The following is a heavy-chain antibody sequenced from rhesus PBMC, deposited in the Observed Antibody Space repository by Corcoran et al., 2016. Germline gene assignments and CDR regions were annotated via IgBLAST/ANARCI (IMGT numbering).Heavy chain of an antibody. CDR3: VRYGCPIGGGCFFFDS. CDR1: GGSITDDYY. V-gene: IGHV4-73*01. Sequence: QVKLQQWGEGLVRPSETLSLTCAFYGGSITDDYYWHWIRQSPGRGLEWIGYIGGSSGSTHYNPSRNSRVTISTDTSKNQFSLKLTSVTAEDTAVYYCVRYGCPIGGGCFFFDSWGQGVLVTVSS. CDR2: IGGSSGST. D-gene: IGHD2-21*01. J-gene: IGHJ4*01.